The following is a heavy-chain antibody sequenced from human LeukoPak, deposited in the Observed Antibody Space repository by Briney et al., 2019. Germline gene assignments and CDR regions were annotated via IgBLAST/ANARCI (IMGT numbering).Heavy chain of an antibody. J-gene: IGHJ5*02. CDR3: ARLNIAARREMSGNWFAP. D-gene: IGHD6-6*01. V-gene: IGHV5-51*01. CDR1: GYSFTSYW. CDR2: IYPGDSDT. Sequence: GESLKISCQGSGYSFTSYWIGWVRQMPGKGLEWMGIIYPGDSDTRYSPSFQGQVTTSADKSISTACLQWSSLKASDPAMYYCARLNIAARREMSGNWFAPWGQGTLVTVSS.